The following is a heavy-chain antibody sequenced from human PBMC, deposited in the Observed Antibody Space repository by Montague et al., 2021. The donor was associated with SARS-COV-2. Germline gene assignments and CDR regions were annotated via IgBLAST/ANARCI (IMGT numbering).Heavy chain of an antibody. D-gene: IGHD3-3*01. V-gene: IGHV3-21*01. CDR1: GFTFSRYS. Sequence: SLRLSCAASGFTFSRYSMHWVRQAPGKGLEWVSSISSSSSYIYYADSVKGRFTISRDNAKNSLYLQMNSLRAEDTAVYYCARDKIPNFGVVIIDYWGQGTLVTVSS. CDR3: ARDKIPNFGVVIIDY. CDR2: ISSSSSYI. J-gene: IGHJ4*02.